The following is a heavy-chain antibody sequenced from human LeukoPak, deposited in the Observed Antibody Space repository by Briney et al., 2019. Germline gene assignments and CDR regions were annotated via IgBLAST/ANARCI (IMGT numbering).Heavy chain of an antibody. D-gene: IGHD6-13*01. CDR1: GYTFTDYY. Sequence: ASVKVSCKASGYTFTDYYMHWVRQAPGQGLEWLGWISPNNGDIVYAQKFQGRVTLTIETSTTTASMEVRSLRSDDTAMYYCARAPPGMTMGPGDYWGQGTLVVVSS. J-gene: IGHJ4*02. CDR3: ARAPPGMTMGPGDY. CDR2: ISPNNGDI. V-gene: IGHV1-2*02.